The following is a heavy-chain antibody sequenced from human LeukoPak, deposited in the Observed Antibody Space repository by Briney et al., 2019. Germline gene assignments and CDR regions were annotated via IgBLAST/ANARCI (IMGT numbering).Heavy chain of an antibody. Sequence: SQTLSLTCAISGDSVSSNSADWNWIRQSPSISLVWLVKIYSVSKCYNDYEVSVKSLITTTPDTSKNQFSLQLSSVTPEDTVVYYCAREFSSGWTGFLDYWGQGTLVTVSS. CDR3: AREFSSGWTGFLDY. V-gene: IGHV6-1*01. D-gene: IGHD6-19*01. J-gene: IGHJ4*02. CDR2: IYSVSKCYN. CDR1: GDSVSSNSAD.